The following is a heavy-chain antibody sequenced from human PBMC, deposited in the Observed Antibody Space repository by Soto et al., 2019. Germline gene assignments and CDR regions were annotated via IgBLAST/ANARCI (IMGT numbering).Heavy chain of an antibody. V-gene: IGHV1-2*04. D-gene: IGHD3-10*01. CDR2: INPNSGGT. CDR3: ARARPSLINMGYMDV. Sequence: ASVKVSCKASGYTFTGYYMHWVRQAPGQGLEWMGWINPNSGGTNYAQKFQGWVTMTRDTSISTAYMELSRLRSDDTAVYYCARARPSLINMGYMDVWGQGTTVTVSS. J-gene: IGHJ6*02. CDR1: GYTFTGYY.